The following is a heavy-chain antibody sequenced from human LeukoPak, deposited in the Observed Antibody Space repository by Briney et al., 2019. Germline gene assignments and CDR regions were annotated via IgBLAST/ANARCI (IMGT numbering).Heavy chain of an antibody. CDR3: ARERVVTETTSDAFDI. CDR2: IIPISGTA. D-gene: IGHD4-23*01. CDR1: GYTFTGYY. J-gene: IGHJ3*02. Sequence: SVKVSCKASGYTFTGYYMHWVRQAPGQGLEWMGGIIPISGTANYAQKFQGRVTITADKSTSTAYMELSSLRSEDTAVYYCARERVVTETTSDAFDIWGQGTMVTVSS. V-gene: IGHV1-69*06.